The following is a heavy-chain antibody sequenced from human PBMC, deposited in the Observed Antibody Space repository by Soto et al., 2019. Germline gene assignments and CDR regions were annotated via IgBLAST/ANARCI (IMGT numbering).Heavy chain of an antibody. CDR2: IYWHDDK. CDR1: GFPLSASGVG. V-gene: IGHV2-5*01. CDR3: AHSGTDTPYCSGGSCYSMVWFDP. D-gene: IGHD2-15*01. Sequence: SGPTLVNPTRTLTLTCTFSGFPLSASGVGVGWIRQPPGKALEWLALIYWHDDKRYSPSLKSKRTNPKDTSKNQVVLTMTNRDPVDTATYYCAHSGTDTPYCSGGSCYSMVWFDPWGQGTLVTVSS. J-gene: IGHJ5*02.